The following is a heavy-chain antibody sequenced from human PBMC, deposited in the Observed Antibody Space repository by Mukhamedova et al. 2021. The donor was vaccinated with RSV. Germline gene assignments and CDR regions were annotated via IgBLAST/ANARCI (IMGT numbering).Heavy chain of an antibody. V-gene: IGHV3-11*04. CDR1: Y. CDR2: ISSSSSTI. CDR3: ARSIAAAGTLLYFDY. J-gene: IGHJ4*02. Sequence: YMGWIRQPPGKGLEWVSYISSSSSTIYYADSVKGRFTISRDNAKNSLYLQMNSLRAEDTAVYYCARSIAAAGTLLYFDYWGQGTLVTV. D-gene: IGHD6-13*01.